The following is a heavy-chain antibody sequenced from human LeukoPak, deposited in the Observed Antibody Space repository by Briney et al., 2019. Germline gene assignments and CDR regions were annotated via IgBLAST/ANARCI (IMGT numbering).Heavy chain of an antibody. Sequence: PGGSLRLSCAASGSTLNTYWMTWFRQTPGKGLEWVASLKQDGSDKYYVDSVKGRFTISRDNAENSLYLQMNSLRAEDTAVYYCARETRGTVGSYWGRGTLVTVSS. CDR1: GSTLNTYW. D-gene: IGHD4-23*01. J-gene: IGHJ4*02. CDR2: LKQDGSDK. V-gene: IGHV3-7*05. CDR3: ARETRGTVGSY.